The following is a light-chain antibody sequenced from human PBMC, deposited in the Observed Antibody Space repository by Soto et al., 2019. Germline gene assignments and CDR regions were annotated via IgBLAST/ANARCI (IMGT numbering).Light chain of an antibody. V-gene: IGLV2-11*01. CDR3: CSYAGDYTWV. J-gene: IGLJ3*02. Sequence: QSALTQPRSVSGSPGQSVTISCTGTSSDVGGYNYVSWYQQHPGKAPKLMIYDVSKRPSGVPDRFFGSKSGNTASLTISGLQAEDEADYYGCSYAGDYTWVFGGGTKVTVL. CDR1: SSDVGGYNY. CDR2: DVS.